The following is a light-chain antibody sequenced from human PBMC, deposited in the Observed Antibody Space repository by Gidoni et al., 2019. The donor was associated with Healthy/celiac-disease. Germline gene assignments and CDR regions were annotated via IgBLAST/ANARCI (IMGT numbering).Light chain of an antibody. CDR1: QSISSW. Sequence: DIQMNKSPSTLSASVGDRVTITCRASQSISSWLAWYQQKPGKAPKLLIYKASSLESGVPSRFSGRGSGTEFTLTISSLQPDDFAPYYCQQSYPPVTFGPXTRLEIK. CDR2: KAS. J-gene: IGKJ5*01. CDR3: QQSYPPVT. V-gene: IGKV1-5*03.